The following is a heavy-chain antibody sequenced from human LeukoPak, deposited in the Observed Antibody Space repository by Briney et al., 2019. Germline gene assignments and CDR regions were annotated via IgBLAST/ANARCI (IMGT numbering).Heavy chain of an antibody. CDR2: IWYDGNSK. CDR3: ARGLRYFDGSQNWFVP. V-gene: IGHV3-33*01. J-gene: IGHJ5*02. D-gene: IGHD3-9*01. CDR1: GFSFSSYG. Sequence: PGGSLRLSCAAYGFSFSSYGMQWVRQAPGKGLGWVAIIWYDGNSKYYTDSVTGRLSISRHPSKHILYLQMNSLRAEDTAVYYCARGLRYFDGSQNWFVPWGQGTLVTVSS.